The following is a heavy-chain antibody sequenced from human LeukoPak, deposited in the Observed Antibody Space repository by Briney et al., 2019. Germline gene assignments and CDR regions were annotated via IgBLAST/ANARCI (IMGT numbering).Heavy chain of an antibody. V-gene: IGHV7-4-1*02. CDR1: VWRFHKQG. CDR2: INPNTGNP. D-gene: IGHD2-2*01. Sequence: SETVSCKACVWRFHKQGMKWVGLAPGHGLAWMGWINPNTGNPTYPQGFTVRFVSSLHTSVSPAYLQISSLTAEDTAVYYCARDSNFELDYWGQGTLVTVSS. J-gene: IGHJ4*02. CDR3: ARDSNFELDY.